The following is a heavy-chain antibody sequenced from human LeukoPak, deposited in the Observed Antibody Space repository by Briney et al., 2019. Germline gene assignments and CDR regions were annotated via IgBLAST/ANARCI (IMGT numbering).Heavy chain of an antibody. CDR1: GFAFGTYA. D-gene: IGHD1-1*01. J-gene: IGHJ4*02. Sequence: GGSLRLSCAASGFAFGTYAMHWVRQAPGKGQEWVSYISSSGTPIYYAASVKGRFTISRDNAKNSLYLQMNSLRAEDTAVYYCARELAYYFDNWGQGTLVTVSS. CDR3: ARELAYYFDN. V-gene: IGHV3-48*03. CDR2: ISSSGTPI.